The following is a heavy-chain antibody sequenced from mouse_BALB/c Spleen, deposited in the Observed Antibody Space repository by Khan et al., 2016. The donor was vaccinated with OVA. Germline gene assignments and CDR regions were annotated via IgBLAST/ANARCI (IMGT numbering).Heavy chain of an antibody. CDR2: IYPGNVNT. V-gene: IGHV1S56*01. J-gene: IGHJ3*01. D-gene: IGHD2-1*01. CDR3: AREGYYVNYRAWFAY. Sequence: VQLQESGPELVKPGASVRISCKASGYTFTDYYINWMKQRPGQGLDWIGWIYPGNVNTKYNEKFKDKATLTADKSSSTAYMQLSSLTSEDSAVYFLAREGYYVNYRAWFAYWGQGTLVTVSA. CDR1: GYTFTDYY.